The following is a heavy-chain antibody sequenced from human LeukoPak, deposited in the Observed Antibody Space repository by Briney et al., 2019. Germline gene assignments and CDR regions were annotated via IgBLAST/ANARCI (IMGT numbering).Heavy chain of an antibody. CDR2: IYTSGST. Sequence: PSETLSLTCTVSGASISSGNYFWSWIRQPAGKGLEWIGRIYTSGSTSSNPSLQSRVTISVDTSKNQFSLKLSSVTAADTAVYYCARDSGAEDIWGQGTMVTVSS. CDR3: ARDSGAEDI. J-gene: IGHJ3*02. CDR1: GASISSGNYF. D-gene: IGHD3-10*01. V-gene: IGHV4-61*02.